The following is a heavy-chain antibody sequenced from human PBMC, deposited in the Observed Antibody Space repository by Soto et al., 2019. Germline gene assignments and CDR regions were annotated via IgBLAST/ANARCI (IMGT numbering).Heavy chain of an antibody. Sequence: SETLSLTCTVSGGSISSSSYYWGWIRQPPGKGLEWIGSIYYSGSTYYNPSLKSRVTISVDTSKNQFSLKLSSVTAADTAVYYCASGYITIFGGVIDNWFDPWGQGTLVTVS. CDR2: IYYSGST. V-gene: IGHV4-39*01. CDR3: ASGYITIFGGVIDNWFDP. D-gene: IGHD3-3*01. CDR1: GGSISSSSYY. J-gene: IGHJ5*02.